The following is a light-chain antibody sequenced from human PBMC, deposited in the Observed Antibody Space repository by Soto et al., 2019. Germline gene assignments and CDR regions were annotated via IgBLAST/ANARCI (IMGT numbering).Light chain of an antibody. V-gene: IGLV2-14*01. CDR3: SSYTSSSTVV. CDR1: SSDVGGYNY. J-gene: IGLJ2*01. CDR2: EVT. Sequence: QSVLTQPASVSGSLGQSITISCTGTSSDVGGYNYVSCYQQHPGKDPKVVIFEVTYRPSGVSSRFSGSKSGNTASLTVSGLQAEDEGDYYCSSYTSSSTVVFGGGTKVTVL.